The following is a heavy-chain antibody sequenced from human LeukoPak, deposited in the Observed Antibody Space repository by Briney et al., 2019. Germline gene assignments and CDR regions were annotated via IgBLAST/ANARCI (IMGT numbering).Heavy chain of an antibody. Sequence: GGSLRLSCAASGFTFSSYAMSWVRQAPGKGLEWVSATSSTGGSTYYADSVKGRFTISRDNSKNTLYLQMNSLRAEDTAVYYCAKESTYCSGGSCYYGFDQLGQGTLVTVSS. J-gene: IGHJ4*02. V-gene: IGHV3-23*01. CDR3: AKESTYCSGGSCYYGFDQ. CDR1: GFTFSSYA. CDR2: TSSTGGST. D-gene: IGHD2-15*01.